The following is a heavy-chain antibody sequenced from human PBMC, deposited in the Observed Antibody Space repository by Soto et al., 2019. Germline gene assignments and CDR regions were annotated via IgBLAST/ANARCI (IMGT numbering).Heavy chain of an antibody. V-gene: IGHV4-59*01. Sequence: SETLSLTCTVSGGSISSYYWSWIRQPPGKGLEWIGYIYYSGSTNYNPSLKSRVTISVDTSKNQFSLKLSSVTAADTAVYYCARGNRMITFGGVITPFDYWGQGTLATVSS. J-gene: IGHJ4*02. CDR3: ARGNRMITFGGVITPFDY. CDR1: GGSISSYY. CDR2: IYYSGST. D-gene: IGHD3-16*02.